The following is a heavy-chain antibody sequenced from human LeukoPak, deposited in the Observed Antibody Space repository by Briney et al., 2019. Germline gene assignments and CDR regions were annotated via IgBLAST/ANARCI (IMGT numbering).Heavy chain of an antibody. CDR3: AKEEGSYGYLDY. D-gene: IGHD5-18*01. V-gene: IGHV3-23*01. J-gene: IGHJ4*02. CDR2: ISGSGGST. CDR1: GFTFSSYA. Sequence: GGPLRLSCAASGFTFSSYAMSWVRQAPGKGLEWVSAISGSGGSTYYADSVKGRFTISRDNSKNSLYLQMNSLRAEDTALYYCAKEEGSYGYLDYWGQGTLVTVSS.